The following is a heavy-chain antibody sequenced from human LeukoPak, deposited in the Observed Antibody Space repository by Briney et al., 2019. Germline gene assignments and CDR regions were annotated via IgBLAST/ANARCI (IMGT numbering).Heavy chain of an antibody. CDR2: FDPEDGET. CDR3: ATSYYYGSGSHPYYYYMDV. D-gene: IGHD3-10*01. J-gene: IGHJ6*03. V-gene: IGHV1-24*01. CDR1: GYTLTELS. Sequence: GASVKVSCKVSGYTLTELSMHWVRQAPGKGLEWMGGFDPEDGETIYAQKFQGRVTMTEDTSTDTAYMELSSLRSEDTAVYYCATSYYYGSGSHPYYYYMDVWGKGTTVTISS.